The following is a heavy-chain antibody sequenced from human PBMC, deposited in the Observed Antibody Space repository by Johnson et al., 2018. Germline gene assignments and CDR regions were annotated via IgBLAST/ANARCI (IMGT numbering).Heavy chain of an antibody. V-gene: IGHV3-33*01. D-gene: IGHD3-3*01. CDR1: GFTFSSYG. CDR3: ARELTIFGVVIAPVAGWFDP. Sequence: QVQLVESGGGVVQPGRSLRLSCAASGFTFSSYGMHWVRQAPGKGLEWVAVIWYDGSNKYYADSVKGRFTISRDNSKNTLYLQMNSLRAEDTAVYYCARELTIFGVVIAPVAGWFDPWGQGTLVTVSS. CDR2: IWYDGSNK. J-gene: IGHJ5*02.